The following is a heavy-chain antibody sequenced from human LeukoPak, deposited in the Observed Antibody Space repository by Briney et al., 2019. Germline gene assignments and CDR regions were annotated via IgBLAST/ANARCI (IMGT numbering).Heavy chain of an antibody. CDR3: ARDKIVGPTTLDY. CDR1: GFTFSGYW. Sequence: GGSLRLSCAASGFTFSGYWMSWVRQTPEKGLEWVANIKQDGYEKYHVDSVKGRFTISRVNAKNSLYLQMNSLRADDTAVYYCARDKIVGPTTLDYWGQGTLVAVSS. J-gene: IGHJ4*02. D-gene: IGHD1-26*01. CDR2: IKQDGYEK. V-gene: IGHV3-7*01.